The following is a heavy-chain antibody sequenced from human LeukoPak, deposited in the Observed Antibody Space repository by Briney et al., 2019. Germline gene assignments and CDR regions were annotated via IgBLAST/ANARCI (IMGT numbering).Heavy chain of an antibody. CDR2: ISGSGGST. V-gene: IGHV3-23*01. D-gene: IGHD6-13*01. Sequence: GGSLRLSCAASGFTFSSYAMSWVRQAPGRGLEWVSAISGSGGSTYYADSVKGRFTISRDNSKNTLYLQMNSLRAEDTAVYYCAKDSQLVFGYFDYWGQGTLVTVSS. J-gene: IGHJ4*02. CDR1: GFTFSSYA. CDR3: AKDSQLVFGYFDY.